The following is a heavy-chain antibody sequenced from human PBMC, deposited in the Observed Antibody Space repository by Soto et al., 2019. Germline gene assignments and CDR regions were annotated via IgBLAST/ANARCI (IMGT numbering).Heavy chain of an antibody. J-gene: IGHJ6*02. D-gene: IGHD3-3*01. V-gene: IGHV3-48*03. CDR1: GFTFSSYE. Sequence: EVQLVESGGGLVQPGGSLRLSCAASGFTFSSYEMNWVRQAPGKGLEWVSYISSSGSTIYYADSVKGRFTISRDNAKNSLYLQMNSLRAEDTAVYYCARDHSIPTYYDFWSGYYRGDYYYYYGMDVWGQGITVTVSS. CDR3: ARDHSIPTYYDFWSGYYRGDYYYYYGMDV. CDR2: ISSSGSTI.